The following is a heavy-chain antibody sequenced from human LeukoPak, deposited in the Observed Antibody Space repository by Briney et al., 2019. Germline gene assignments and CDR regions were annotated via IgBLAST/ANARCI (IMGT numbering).Heavy chain of an antibody. D-gene: IGHD3-22*01. J-gene: IGHJ4*02. CDR2: IYYSGST. V-gene: IGHV4-31*03. Sequence: SQTLSLTCTVSGGSISSGGYYWSWIRQHPGKGLEWIGYIYYSGSTYYNPSLKSRVTISVDTSKNQFSLKLSSVTDADTAVYYCARARGDDSSGYYSYFYFDYWGQGTLVTVSS. CDR3: ARARGDDSSGYYSYFYFDY. CDR1: GGSISSGGYY.